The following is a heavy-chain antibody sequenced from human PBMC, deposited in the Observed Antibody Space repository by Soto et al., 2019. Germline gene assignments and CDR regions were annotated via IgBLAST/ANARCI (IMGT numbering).Heavy chain of an antibody. Sequence: PGGSLRLSCAASVFNFYAMSWVRQAPGKGLEWVASISGSGSTTYYADSVRGRFTISRDNSKNTMYLQMNSLRAEDTAVYYCAKGRTPTVLLWFGELAYWGLGTLVTVSS. J-gene: IGHJ4*02. V-gene: IGHV3-23*01. CDR1: VFNFYA. D-gene: IGHD3-10*01. CDR3: AKGRTPTVLLWFGELAY. CDR2: ISGSGSTT.